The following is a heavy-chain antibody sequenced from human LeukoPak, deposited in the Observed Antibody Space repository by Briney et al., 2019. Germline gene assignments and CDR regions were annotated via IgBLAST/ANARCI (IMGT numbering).Heavy chain of an antibody. CDR3: AKDRGYDSSYAFDT. CDR2: ISVSGGSI. D-gene: IGHD3-22*01. CDR1: GFTLSNYA. Sequence: PGGSLRLSCAASGFTLSNYAMSWVRQAPGKGLDWVSTISVSGGSISYADSVRGRFTISRDNSKNTLYLQMDSLRAEDTAVYFCAKDRGYDSSYAFDTWGQGTTVTVSS. V-gene: IGHV3-23*01. J-gene: IGHJ3*02.